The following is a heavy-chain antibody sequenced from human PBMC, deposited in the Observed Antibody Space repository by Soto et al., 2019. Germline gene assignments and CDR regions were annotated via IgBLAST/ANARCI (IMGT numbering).Heavy chain of an antibody. Sequence: QVQLQQWGAGLLKPSETLSLTCAVYGGSFSGYYWSWIRQPPGKGLEWIGEINHSGSTNYNPSLKSRVTRSVDTSKNQVSLKLSSVTAADTAVYYCARRLLVLHWGLDPWGQGTLVTVS. D-gene: IGHD6-25*01. CDR3: ARRLLVLHWGLDP. CDR1: GGSFSGYY. V-gene: IGHV4-34*01. J-gene: IGHJ5*02. CDR2: INHSGST.